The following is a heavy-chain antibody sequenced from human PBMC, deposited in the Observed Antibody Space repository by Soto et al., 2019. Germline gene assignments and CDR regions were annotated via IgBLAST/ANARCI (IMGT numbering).Heavy chain of an antibody. CDR3: ARCPIFGVVPAPYYFYGMDV. CDR1: GGTFSSYA. V-gene: IGHV1-69*13. Sequence: SVKVSCKASGGTFSSYAISWVRQAPGQGLEWMGGIIPIFPTPDYAQKFQGRVTITADESTTTAYMELTSLRSEDTAVYYCARCPIFGVVPAPYYFYGMDVWGQGTTVTVSS. CDR2: IIPIFPTP. D-gene: IGHD3-3*01. J-gene: IGHJ6*02.